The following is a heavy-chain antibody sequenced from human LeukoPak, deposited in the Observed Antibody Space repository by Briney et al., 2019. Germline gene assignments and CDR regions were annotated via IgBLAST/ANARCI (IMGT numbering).Heavy chain of an antibody. Sequence: SETLSLTCTVAVGSISSYYWSWIRQPAGKGLEWIWYIYYSGSTNYNPSLKSRVTMSVDTSKNQFSLKLSSVTAADTAVYYCARGNRGTGTPKKFFGVLDLLGR. D-gene: IGHD3-16*01. CDR1: VGSISSYY. CDR2: IYYSGST. J-gene: IGHJ2*01. CDR3: ARGNRGTGTPKKFFGVLDL. V-gene: IGHV4-59*08.